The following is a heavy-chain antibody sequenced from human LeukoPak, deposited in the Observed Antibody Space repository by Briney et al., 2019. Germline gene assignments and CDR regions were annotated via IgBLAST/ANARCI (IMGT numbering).Heavy chain of an antibody. CDR2: INLNSGYT. CDR3: VTSTGYFNTWGAFDI. J-gene: IGHJ3*02. V-gene: IGHV1-2*02. D-gene: IGHD2-15*01. Sequence: ASVKVSCKTSGFPFTAFYLHWARQAPGQGPELMAWINLNSGYTNYEQKFQRRVTMTRDTSINTAYMELTSLTTDDTAIYYCVTSTGYFNTWGAFDIWGQGTMVTVSS. CDR1: GFPFTAFY.